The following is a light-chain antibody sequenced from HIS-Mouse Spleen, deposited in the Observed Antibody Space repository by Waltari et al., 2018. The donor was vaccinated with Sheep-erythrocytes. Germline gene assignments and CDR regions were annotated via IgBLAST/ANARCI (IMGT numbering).Light chain of an antibody. CDR1: SGDVGSYNL. J-gene: IGLJ3*02. V-gene: IGLV2-23*01. CDR3: CSYAGSSTPWV. CDR2: EGS. Sequence: QSALTQPASVSGSPGQSITISCIGTSGDVGSYNLVPWYQQHPGKAPKLLIYEGSKRPSGVSNRFSGSKSGNTASLTLSGLQAEDEADYYCCSYAGSSTPWVFGGGTKLTVL.